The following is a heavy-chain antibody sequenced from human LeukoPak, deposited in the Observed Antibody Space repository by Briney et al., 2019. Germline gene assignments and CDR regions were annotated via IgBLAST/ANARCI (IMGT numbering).Heavy chain of an antibody. Sequence: PSETLSLICTVSGASISSGDYHWTWIRQPPGKGLEWIGYIYSSGSTYYDPSLKSRVSISVDTSKNHFSLQLTSVTAADTAVYYCATRFSGRPFDPWGQGTLATVSS. V-gene: IGHV4-30-4*08. CDR1: GASISSGDYH. CDR2: IYSSGST. D-gene: IGHD1-26*01. CDR3: ATRFSGRPFDP. J-gene: IGHJ5*02.